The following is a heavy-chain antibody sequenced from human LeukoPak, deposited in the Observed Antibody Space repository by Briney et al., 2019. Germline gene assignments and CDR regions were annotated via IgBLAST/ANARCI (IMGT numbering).Heavy chain of an antibody. Sequence: GASVKVSCKASGYTFTSYGISWVRQAPGQGLEWMGWISAYNGNTNYAQKLQGRVTMTTDTSTSTAYMELRSLRSDDTAVYYFARRGNCNIQTADYYYYYMDVWGKGTTVTVSS. D-gene: IGHD1/OR15-1a*01. J-gene: IGHJ6*03. CDR3: ARRGNCNIQTADYYYYYMDV. V-gene: IGHV1-18*01. CDR2: ISAYNGNT. CDR1: GYTFTSYG.